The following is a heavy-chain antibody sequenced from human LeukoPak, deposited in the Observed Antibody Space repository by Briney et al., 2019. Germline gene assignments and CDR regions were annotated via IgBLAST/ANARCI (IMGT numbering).Heavy chain of an antibody. J-gene: IGHJ4*02. V-gene: IGHV3-48*03. CDR2: ISSSGSTI. CDR3: ARETILRYFDY. Sequence: PGGSLRLSCAVSGFTFSTYEMNWFRQVPGKGLEWVSYISSSGSTIYYADSVKGRFTISRDNAKNSLYLQMNSLRAEDTAVYYCARETILRYFDYWGQGTLVTVSS. D-gene: IGHD3-9*01. CDR1: GFTFSTYE.